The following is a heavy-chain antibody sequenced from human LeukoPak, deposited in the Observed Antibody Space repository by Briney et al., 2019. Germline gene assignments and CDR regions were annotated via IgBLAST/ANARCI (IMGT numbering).Heavy chain of an antibody. J-gene: IGHJ3*02. CDR3: ARVGGITMIVVLITDAFDI. Sequence: PSETLSLTCTVSGDSISSSSYYWGWLRQPPGKGLEWIGSIYYSGSTYYNPSLKSRVTISVDTSKNQFSLKLRSVTAADTAVYYCARVGGITMIVVLITDAFDIWGQGTMVTVSS. D-gene: IGHD3-22*01. CDR1: GDSISSSSYY. V-gene: IGHV4-39*07. CDR2: IYYSGST.